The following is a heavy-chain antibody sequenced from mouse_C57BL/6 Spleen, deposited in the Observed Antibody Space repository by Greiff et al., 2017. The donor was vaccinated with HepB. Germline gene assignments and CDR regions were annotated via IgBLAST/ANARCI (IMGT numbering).Heavy chain of an antibody. Sequence: EVKVVESGGGLVKPGGSLKLSCAASGFTFSDYGMHWVRQAPEKGLEWVAYISSGSSTIYYADTVKGRFTISRDNAKNTLFLQMTSLRSEDTAMYYCARGDYLLDYWGQGTTLTVSS. J-gene: IGHJ2*01. D-gene: IGHD2-4*01. CDR3: ARGDYLLDY. V-gene: IGHV5-17*01. CDR1: GFTFSDYG. CDR2: ISSGSSTI.